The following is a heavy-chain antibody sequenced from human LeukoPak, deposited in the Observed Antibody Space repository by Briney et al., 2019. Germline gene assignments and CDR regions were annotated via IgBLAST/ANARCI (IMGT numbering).Heavy chain of an antibody. CDR1: GYRFSNYW. J-gene: IGHJ5*02. Sequence: GESLKISCRGSGYRFSNYWIGWVRQMPGKGLEWMGIIYPGDSDTRYSPSFQGQVTISADKPISTAYLQWSSLKASDTAMYYCARYCSSTSCYENLFDPWGQGTLVTVSS. D-gene: IGHD2-2*01. CDR3: ARYCSSTSCYENLFDP. V-gene: IGHV5-51*04. CDR2: IYPGDSDT.